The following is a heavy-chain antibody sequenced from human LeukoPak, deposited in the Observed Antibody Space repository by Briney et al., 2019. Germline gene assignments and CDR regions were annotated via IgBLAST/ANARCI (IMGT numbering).Heavy chain of an antibody. V-gene: IGHV4-39*01. CDR3: ARHIRSHFDY. D-gene: IGHD4-17*01. Sequence: SETLSLTCPVSGGSISSSSYYWGWIRQPPGKGLEWIGSIYYSGSTYYNPSLKSRVTISVDTSKNQFSLKLSSVTAADTAVYYCARHIRSHFDYWGQGTLVTVSS. J-gene: IGHJ4*02. CDR2: IYYSGST. CDR1: GGSISSSSYY.